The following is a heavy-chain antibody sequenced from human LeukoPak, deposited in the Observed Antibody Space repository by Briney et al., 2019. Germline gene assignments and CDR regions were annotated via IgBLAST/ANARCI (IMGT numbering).Heavy chain of an antibody. J-gene: IGHJ4*02. Sequence: AGGSLRLSCAASGFTFSSYSMNWVRQAPGEGLEWVSYISSLSGTIYYADSVKGRFTISRDNAKNSVYLQLNSLRVEDTAMYYCARSVEGSFDFWGQGTLVTVSS. V-gene: IGHV3-48*01. CDR2: ISSLSGTI. D-gene: IGHD6-19*01. CDR1: GFTFSSYS. CDR3: ARSVEGSFDF.